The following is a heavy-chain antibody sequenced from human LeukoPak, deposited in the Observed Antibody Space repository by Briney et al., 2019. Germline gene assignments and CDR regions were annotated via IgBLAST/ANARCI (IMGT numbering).Heavy chain of an antibody. CDR2: ISAYSGNT. CDR1: GYTFTSYG. Sequence: GASVKVSCKASGYTFTSYGISWVRQAPGQGLEWMGWISAYSGNTNYAQKLQGRVTMTTDTSTSTAYMELRSLRSDDTAVYYCAVYAPGYCSGGSCYSVIDYFDYWGQGTLVTVSS. D-gene: IGHD2-15*01. J-gene: IGHJ4*02. CDR3: AVYAPGYCSGGSCYSVIDYFDY. V-gene: IGHV1-18*01.